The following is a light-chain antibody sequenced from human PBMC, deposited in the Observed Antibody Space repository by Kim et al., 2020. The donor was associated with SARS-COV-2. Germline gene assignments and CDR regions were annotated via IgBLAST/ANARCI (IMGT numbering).Light chain of an antibody. V-gene: IGLV3-19*01. CDR3: NSRDSNDNVV. CDR2: GKN. CDR1: SLRSYY. Sequence: VAWGQTVRSTCQGDSLRSYYATWYQQKPGQAPIVVIYGKNNRPAGIPDRFSGSSSGNTASLTITGTQAGDEADYYCNSRDSNDNVVFGGGTQLTVL. J-gene: IGLJ2*01.